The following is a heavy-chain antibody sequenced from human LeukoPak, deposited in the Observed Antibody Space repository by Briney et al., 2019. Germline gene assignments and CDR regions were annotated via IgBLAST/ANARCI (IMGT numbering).Heavy chain of an antibody. J-gene: IGHJ4*02. V-gene: IGHV3-74*01. D-gene: IGHD7-27*01. Sequence: GGSLRLSCAASGFSFSNFWMHWGRQAPGEGLVWVSRISPDGSETAYADSVKGRFTISRDNAKNTLYLQLSSLRAEDTAVYYCARDMWGSFDYWGQGALVTVSS. CDR1: GFSFSNFW. CDR2: ISPDGSET. CDR3: ARDMWGSFDY.